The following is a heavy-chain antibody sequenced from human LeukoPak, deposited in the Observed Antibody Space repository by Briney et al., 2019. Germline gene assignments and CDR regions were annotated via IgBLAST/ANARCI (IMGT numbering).Heavy chain of an antibody. D-gene: IGHD3-10*01. CDR1: GGSIRSYY. V-gene: IGHV4-59*01. CDR3: ARVPMRVTMVRGVIKVGYYMDV. Sequence: PSETLSLTCTVSGGSIRSYYWSWIRQPPGKGLEWIAYIYYSGSTNYNPSLKSRVTISVDTSKNQFSLKLSSVTAADTAVYYCARVPMRVTMVRGVIKVGYYMDVWGKGTTVTISS. J-gene: IGHJ6*03. CDR2: IYYSGST.